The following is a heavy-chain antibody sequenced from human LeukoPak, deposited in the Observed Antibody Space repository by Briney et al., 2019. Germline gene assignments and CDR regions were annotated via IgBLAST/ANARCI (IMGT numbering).Heavy chain of an antibody. V-gene: IGHV3-21*01. J-gene: IGHJ6*02. CDR3: AREPEDQLNGAMDV. Sequence: GGPLRLSCAASGFRFSDYSMNWVRQAPGKGLEWVSSITSGGSYFYYADSVKGRCTISRDNAKNSLSLQMNGLRVEDTAIYYCAREPEDQLNGAMDVWGQGTTVTVSS. D-gene: IGHD2-2*01. CDR1: GFRFSDYS. CDR2: ITSGGSYF.